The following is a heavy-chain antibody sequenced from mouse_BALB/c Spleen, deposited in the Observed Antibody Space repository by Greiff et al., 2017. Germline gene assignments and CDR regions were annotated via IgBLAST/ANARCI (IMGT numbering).Heavy chain of an antibody. D-gene: IGHD4-1*01. V-gene: IGHV5-6*01. CDR2: ISSGGSYT. CDR3: ARLLTDY. J-gene: IGHJ4*01. Sequence: EVKLMESGGDLVKPGGSLKLSCAASGFTFSSYGMSWVRQTPDKRLEWVATISSGGSYTYYPDSVKGRFTISRDNAKNTLYLQMSSLKSEDTAMYYCARLLTDYWGQGTSVTVSS. CDR1: GFTFSSYG.